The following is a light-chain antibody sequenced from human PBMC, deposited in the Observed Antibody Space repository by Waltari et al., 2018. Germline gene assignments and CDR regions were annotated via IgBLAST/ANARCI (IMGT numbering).Light chain of an antibody. CDR2: GAS. CDR1: QSVSSS. V-gene: IGKV3-15*01. J-gene: IGKJ2*01. CDR3: QQYSNWYT. Sequence: EIVLTQSPATLSLSPGEGAPLSCRASQSVSSSLAWYQQKPGQAPRLLIYGASTRATGIPDRFSGSGSGTDFTLTISSLEPEDFALYYCQQYSNWYTFGQGTKVEIK.